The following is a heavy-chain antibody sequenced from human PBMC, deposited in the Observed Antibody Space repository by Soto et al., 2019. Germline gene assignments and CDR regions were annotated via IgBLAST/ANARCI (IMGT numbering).Heavy chain of an antibody. CDR3: ARARYQLLHPYYYGMDV. CDR2: IYYSGST. J-gene: IGHJ6*02. Sequence: SETLSLTCTVSGGSISSSSYYWGWIRQPPGKGLEWIGSIYYSGSTYYNPSLKSRVTISVDTSKNQFSLKLSSVTAADSAVYFCARARYQLLHPYYYGMDVWGQGTTVTVSS. CDR1: GGSISSSSYY. V-gene: IGHV4-39*07. D-gene: IGHD2-2*01.